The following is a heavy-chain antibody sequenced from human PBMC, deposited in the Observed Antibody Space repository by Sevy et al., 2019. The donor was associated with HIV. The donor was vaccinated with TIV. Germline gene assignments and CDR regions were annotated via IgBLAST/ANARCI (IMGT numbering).Heavy chain of an antibody. CDR3: ARGLVRGVIYSYYYYYGMDV. CDR1: GFTFSSYW. J-gene: IGHJ6*02. CDR2: IKQDGSEK. Sequence: GGSLRLSCAASGFTFSSYWMSWVRQAPGKGLEWVANIKQDGSEKYYVDSVKGRFTISRDNAKNSLYLQMNSLRAEDTAVYYCARGLVRGVIYSYYYYYGMDVWGQGTTVTVSS. D-gene: IGHD3-10*01. V-gene: IGHV3-7*01.